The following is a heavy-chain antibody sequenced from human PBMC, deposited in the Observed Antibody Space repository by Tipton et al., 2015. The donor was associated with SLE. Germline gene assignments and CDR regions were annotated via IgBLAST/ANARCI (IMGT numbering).Heavy chain of an antibody. V-gene: IGHV4-61*02. CDR1: GGSISSGSYY. J-gene: IGHJ4*02. CDR2: IYTSGGT. D-gene: IGHD2-2*01. Sequence: TLSLTCTASGGSISSGSYYWSWIRQPAGKGLEWIGRIYTSGGTNYNPSLKSRVTISVDTSKNQFSLKLSSVTAADTAVYYCARDLAYCSSTSCFDYFDYWGQGTLVTVSS. CDR3: ARDLAYCSSTSCFDYFDY.